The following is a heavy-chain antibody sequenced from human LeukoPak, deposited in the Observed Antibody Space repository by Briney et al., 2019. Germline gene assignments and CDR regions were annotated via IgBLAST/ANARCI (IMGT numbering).Heavy chain of an antibody. Sequence: PGGSLRLSCAASGLSLSSNNMHWVRQAPGGSLEWLSYISAGSGTVFSADSVKGRFSISRDNARESLFLQMNSLRVDDTAVYYCTKDLGLRRMIWGRGTLVIVSS. CDR2: ISAGSGTV. V-gene: IGHV3-48*04. CDR3: TKDLGLRRMI. J-gene: IGHJ2*01. CDR1: GLSLSSNN. D-gene: IGHD1-14*01.